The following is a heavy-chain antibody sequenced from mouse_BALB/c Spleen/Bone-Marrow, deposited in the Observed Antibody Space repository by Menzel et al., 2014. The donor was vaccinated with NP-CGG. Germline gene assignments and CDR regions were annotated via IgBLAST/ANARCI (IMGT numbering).Heavy chain of an antibody. CDR2: ISSGGGST. D-gene: IGHD1-1*01. Sequence: EVQRVESGGGLVKPGGSLKLSCAASGFAFSSYDMSWVRQTPEKRLEWVAYISSGGGSTYYPDTVKGRFTISRDNTKNTLYLQMSSLKSEDTAMYYCAREVLRGYFDYWGQGTTLTVSS. CDR1: GFAFSSYD. CDR3: AREVLRGYFDY. V-gene: IGHV5-12-1*01. J-gene: IGHJ2*01.